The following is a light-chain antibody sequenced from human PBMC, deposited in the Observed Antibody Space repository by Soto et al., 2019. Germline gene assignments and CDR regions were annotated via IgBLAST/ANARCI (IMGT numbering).Light chain of an antibody. J-gene: IGKJ2*03. CDR1: QSVSRSH. Sequence: EIVLTQSPGTLSLSPGERATLSCRASQSVSRSHLAWYQQKPGQAPRLLIYGASSRATGIVDRFSGSRSGTDFTLTISRLEPEDYAVYYCQQYGNTPPYSFGQGTKLEIK. V-gene: IGKV3-20*01. CDR2: GAS. CDR3: QQYGNTPPYS.